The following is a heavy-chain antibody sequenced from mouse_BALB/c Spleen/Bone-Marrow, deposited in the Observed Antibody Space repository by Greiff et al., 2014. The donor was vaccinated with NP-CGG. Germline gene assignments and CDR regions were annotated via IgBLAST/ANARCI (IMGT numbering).Heavy chain of an antibody. Sequence: QVQLQQPGAELAKPGASVKMSCKASGYTFTSYWMHWVKQRPGQGLEWIGYINPSTGYTDYNQKFKDKATLTADKSSSTAYMQLISLTSEDSAVYYCARRLNWDWFAYWGQGTLVTVSA. D-gene: IGHD4-1*01. CDR1: GYTFTSYW. CDR3: ARRLNWDWFAY. V-gene: IGHV1-7*01. J-gene: IGHJ3*01. CDR2: INPSTGYT.